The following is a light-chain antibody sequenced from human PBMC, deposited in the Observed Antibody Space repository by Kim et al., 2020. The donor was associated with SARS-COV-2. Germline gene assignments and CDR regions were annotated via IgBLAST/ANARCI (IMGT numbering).Light chain of an antibody. CDR2: LGS. Sequence: PASIFGRSSQSLLHSKGYNYLDWYLKKPGQSPQLLIYLGSNRASGVPDRFSGSGSGTDFTLKISRVEAEDVGVYYCMQALQTPITFGGGTKVDIK. V-gene: IGKV2-28*01. CDR1: QSLLHSKGYNY. CDR3: MQALQTPIT. J-gene: IGKJ4*01.